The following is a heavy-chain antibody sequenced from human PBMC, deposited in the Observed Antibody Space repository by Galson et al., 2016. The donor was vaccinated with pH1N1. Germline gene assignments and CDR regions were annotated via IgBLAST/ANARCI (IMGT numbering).Heavy chain of an antibody. CDR1: GHKFTSSW. CDR3: ARQNDYGDYRGDAFDI. J-gene: IGHJ3*02. D-gene: IGHD4-17*01. Sequence: QSGAEVKKPGESLKISCKGPGHKFTSSWIGWVRQMPGKGLEWMGIIYLGGSLIRYRPSFQGQVTISADKSVNIVYLEWGSLKASDTAMYYCARQNDYGDYRGDAFDIWGQGTMVTVSS. CDR2: IYLGGSLI. V-gene: IGHV5-51*01.